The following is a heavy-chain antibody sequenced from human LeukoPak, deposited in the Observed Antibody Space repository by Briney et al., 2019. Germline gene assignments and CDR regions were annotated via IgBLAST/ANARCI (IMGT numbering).Heavy chain of an antibody. Sequence: GEALKISWKGSGYSFTTYWIGWGRQMPGKGLEWMGIIYPGDSDTTYSPSSQGQVTISADKSISTAYLQWSSLKASDSAMYYCGRIPAAGSLKGSFDIWGQGTMVTVSS. CDR2: IYPGDSDT. CDR1: GYSFTTYW. J-gene: IGHJ3*02. V-gene: IGHV5-51*01. CDR3: GRIPAAGSLKGSFDI. D-gene: IGHD6-13*01.